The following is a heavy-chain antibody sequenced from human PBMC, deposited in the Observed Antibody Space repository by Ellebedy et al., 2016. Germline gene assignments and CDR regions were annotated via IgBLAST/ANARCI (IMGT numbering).Heavy chain of an antibody. CDR2: ISRTDDST. Sequence: GESLKISXTASGFTFSNYVMSWVRQAPGKGLTWVSGISRTDDSTYYADSVKGRFTISRDDPKSTLYLQMNNLRAEDTAVYYCAKDRDDAGDFVFDSWGQGTLVTVSS. V-gene: IGHV3-23*01. D-gene: IGHD4-17*01. CDR3: AKDRDDAGDFVFDS. J-gene: IGHJ4*02. CDR1: GFTFSNYV.